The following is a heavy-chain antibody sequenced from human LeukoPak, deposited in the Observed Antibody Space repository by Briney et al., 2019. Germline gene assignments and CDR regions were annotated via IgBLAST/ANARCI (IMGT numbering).Heavy chain of an antibody. CDR1: GFTFSSYS. V-gene: IGHV3-21*01. CDR3: AREGYCSGGSGYSGGHYYGMDV. Sequence: GGSLRLSCAASGFTFSSYSMNWVRQAPGKGLEWVSSISSSSSYIYYADLVKGRFTISRDNAKNSLYLQMNSLRAEDTAVYYCAREGYCSGGSGYSGGHYYGMDVWGQGTTVTVSS. D-gene: IGHD2-15*01. CDR2: ISSSSSYI. J-gene: IGHJ6*02.